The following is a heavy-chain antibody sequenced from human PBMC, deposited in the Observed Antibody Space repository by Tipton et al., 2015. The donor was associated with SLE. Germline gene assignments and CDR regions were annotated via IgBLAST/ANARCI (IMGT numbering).Heavy chain of an antibody. D-gene: IGHD6-19*01. CDR3: ARAHRLVHSVVGPYSWFDP. Sequence: TLSLTCTVSGASISSYYWTWIRQTPGKGLEWLGYISSDGSTNYNPSLQSRVVISDDTSKNQFSLSLRSMTAADTAVYYCARAHRLVHSVVGPYSWFDPWGQGTLVTVSS. J-gene: IGHJ5*02. V-gene: IGHV4-59*01. CDR2: ISSDGST. CDR1: GASISSYY.